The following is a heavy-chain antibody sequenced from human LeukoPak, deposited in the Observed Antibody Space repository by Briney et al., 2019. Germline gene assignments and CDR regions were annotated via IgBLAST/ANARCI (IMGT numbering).Heavy chain of an antibody. CDR3: AGTPGYDFWSGYLPYYYGMDV. V-gene: IGHV4-4*07. CDR2: IYTSGST. J-gene: IGHJ6*02. D-gene: IGHD3-3*01. CDR1: GGSISSYY. Sequence: SETLSLTCTVSGGSISSYYWSWIRQPAGKGLEWIGRIYTSGSTNYNPSLKSRVTISVDTSKNQFSLKLSSVTAADTAVYYCAGTPGYDFWSGYLPYYYGMDVWGQGTTVTVSS.